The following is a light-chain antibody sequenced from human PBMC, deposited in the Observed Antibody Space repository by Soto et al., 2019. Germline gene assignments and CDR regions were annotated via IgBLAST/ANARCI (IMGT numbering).Light chain of an antibody. CDR1: GNDVGAYNY. CDR3: CSYAGGYTYL. V-gene: IGLV2-11*01. J-gene: IGLJ1*01. Sequence: SVLTQPLSVSGSPGQSVTISCTGTGNDVGAYNYVSWYQQHPGRPPKLLIYGVVRWPSGVPDRFSGSKSGNTASLTISGLQAEDEADYFCCSYAGGYTYLFGTGTKVTVL. CDR2: GVV.